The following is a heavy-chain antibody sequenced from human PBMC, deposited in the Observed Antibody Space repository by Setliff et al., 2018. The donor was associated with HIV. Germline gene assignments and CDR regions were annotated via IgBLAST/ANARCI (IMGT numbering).Heavy chain of an antibody. CDR2: IYHSGST. CDR1: GYSISSGYY. D-gene: IGHD5-18*01. V-gene: IGHV4-38-2*01. Sequence: SETLSLTCAVSGYSISSGYYWGWIRQPPGKGLEWNGSIYHSGSTYNNPSLKSRVTISVDTSKNQVSLKLTSVTAADTAVYYCARTLRAAAMGYFDYWGQGTLVTVSS. J-gene: IGHJ4*02. CDR3: ARTLRAAAMGYFDY.